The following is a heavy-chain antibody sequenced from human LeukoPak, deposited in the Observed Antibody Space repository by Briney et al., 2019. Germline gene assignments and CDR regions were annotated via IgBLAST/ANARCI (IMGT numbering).Heavy chain of an antibody. Sequence: PGGSLRLSCAASGFTFSSYAMHWVRQAPGKGLEWVAVISYDGSNKYYADSVKGRFTISRDNSKNTLYLQMNSLRAEDTAVYYCARAGDYYGSGSNYYYGMDVWGKGTTVTVSS. CDR1: GFTFSSYA. CDR3: ARAGDYYGSGSNYYYGMDV. D-gene: IGHD3-10*01. CDR2: ISYDGSNK. J-gene: IGHJ6*04. V-gene: IGHV3-30*04.